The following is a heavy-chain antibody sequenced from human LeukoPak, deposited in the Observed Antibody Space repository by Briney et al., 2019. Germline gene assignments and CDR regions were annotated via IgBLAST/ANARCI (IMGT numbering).Heavy chain of an antibody. Sequence: GGSLRLSCAASGFTFSSYWMSWVRQAPGRGLEWVANINQDGSAEYYVVSVKGRFTISRDNGKNSLYLQMNSLRAEDTAVHYCARLYCSGGGCYNYFDYWGQGTLVTVSS. V-gene: IGHV3-7*04. CDR3: ARLYCSGGGCYNYFDY. CDR1: GFTFSSYW. D-gene: IGHD2-15*01. CDR2: INQDGSAE. J-gene: IGHJ4*02.